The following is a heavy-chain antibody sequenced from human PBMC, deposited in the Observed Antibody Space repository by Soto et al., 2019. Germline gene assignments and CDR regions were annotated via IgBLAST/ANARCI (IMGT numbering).Heavy chain of an antibody. J-gene: IGHJ4*02. CDR2: ISHDGINK. V-gene: IGHV3-30*18. CDR3: AKDRGYEILDS. D-gene: IGHD5-12*01. Sequence: TGGSLRLSCAAPGFTFTNYGLHWVRQAPGKGLEWVAVISHDGINKYYEDSVKGRFTISRDTSKNTLYLQMNSLRPEDTAVYFCAKDRGYEILDSWGQGTQVTVSS. CDR1: GFTFTNYG.